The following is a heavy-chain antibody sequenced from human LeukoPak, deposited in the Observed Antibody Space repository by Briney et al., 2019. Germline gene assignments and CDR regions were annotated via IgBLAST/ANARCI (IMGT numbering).Heavy chain of an antibody. V-gene: IGHV3-7*05. CDR3: VRVLWTNAFDI. CDR2: IKQDGSEK. CDR1: GFTFSSYW. Sequence: TGGSLRLSCAASGFTFSSYWMSWVRQAPGKGLEWVANIKQDGSEKYYVDSVKGRFTISRDNAKNSLYLQMNSLRAEDTAVYYCVRVLWTNAFDIWGQGTMVTVFS. J-gene: IGHJ3*02. D-gene: IGHD2-21*01.